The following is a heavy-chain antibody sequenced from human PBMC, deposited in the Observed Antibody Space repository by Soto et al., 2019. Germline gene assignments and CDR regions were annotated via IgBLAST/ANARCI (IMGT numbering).Heavy chain of an antibody. J-gene: IGHJ4*02. CDR3: ARWPQLEPRFDY. CDR1: GCSMSRGDYY. Sequence: PSETLSLTCTVSGCSMSRGDYYWSWIRQPPGKGLEWIGFIYHTGSTYYSPSLKNRVAISVDTSKNQFSLKLSSVTAADTAVYFCARWPQLEPRFDYWGQGTLVTVSS. CDR2: IYHTGST. V-gene: IGHV4-30-4*01. D-gene: IGHD1-1*01.